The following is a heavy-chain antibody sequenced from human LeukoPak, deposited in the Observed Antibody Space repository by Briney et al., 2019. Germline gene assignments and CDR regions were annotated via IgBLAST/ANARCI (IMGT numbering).Heavy chain of an antibody. Sequence: ASVKVSCTASGYIFTSYDINWVRQATGQGLEWLGWMNPNSGNTGFAQDFQGRVTMTRNTSISTAYMELSSLRSEDTAVYYCARDNYPYGLDVWGQGTTVTVSS. CDR3: ARDNYPYGLDV. CDR2: MNPNSGNT. D-gene: IGHD1-1*01. V-gene: IGHV1-8*01. J-gene: IGHJ6*02. CDR1: GYIFTSYD.